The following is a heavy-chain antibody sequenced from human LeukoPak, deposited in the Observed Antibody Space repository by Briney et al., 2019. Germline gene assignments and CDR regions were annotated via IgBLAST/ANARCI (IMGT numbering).Heavy chain of an antibody. Sequence: PGGSLRLSCAASGFTFDDYALHWVRQAPGKGLEWVSGISWNSGSIGYADSVKGRFTISRDNAKNSLYLQMNSLRAEDTALYYCAKDNADGYRYYYGMDVWGQGTTVTVSS. CDR1: GFTFDDYA. D-gene: IGHD5-24*01. J-gene: IGHJ6*02. CDR3: AKDNADGYRYYYGMDV. CDR2: ISWNSGSI. V-gene: IGHV3-9*01.